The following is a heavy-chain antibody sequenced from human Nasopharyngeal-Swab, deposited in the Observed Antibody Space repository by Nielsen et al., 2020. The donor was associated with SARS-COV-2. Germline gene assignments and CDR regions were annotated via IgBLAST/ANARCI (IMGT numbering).Heavy chain of an antibody. Sequence: KASGQRFGGMGWINAGDGNTKYSQKFQGRVTITRDTSASTAYMELSSLRSEDTAVYYCASSTAAGTNYYYYYMDVWGKGTTVTVSS. J-gene: IGHJ6*03. CDR2: INAGDGNT. V-gene: IGHV1-3*01. D-gene: IGHD6-13*01. CDR3: ASSTAAGTNYYYYYMDV.